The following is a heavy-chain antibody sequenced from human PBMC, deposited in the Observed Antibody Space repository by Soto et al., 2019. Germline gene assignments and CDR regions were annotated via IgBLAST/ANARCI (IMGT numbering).Heavy chain of an antibody. V-gene: IGHV3-23*01. CDR1: GFTFSSYA. CDR3: AKEVGSRGSSWTLYYYYGMDV. J-gene: IGHJ6*02. CDR2: ISGSGGST. Sequence: VGSLRLSCAASGFTFSSYAMSWVRQAPGKGLEWVSAISGSGGSTYYADSVKGRFTISRDNSKNTLYLQMNSLRAEDTAVYYCAKEVGSRGSSWTLYYYYGMDVWGQGTTVTVSS. D-gene: IGHD6-6*01.